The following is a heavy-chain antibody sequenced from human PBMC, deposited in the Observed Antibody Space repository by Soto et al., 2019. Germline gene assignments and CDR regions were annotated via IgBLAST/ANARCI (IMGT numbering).Heavy chain of an antibody. J-gene: IGHJ6*02. Sequence: QVQLQESGPGLVKPSQTLALTCTVSGGSISSGANYWSWIRQHPVKGLEWIGYIYYTGNTYYSPYLKSRLTISLDTSKNQFSLKLTSVTAADTAVYYCARDAYKPDSSSRGGYYYYDMDVWGQGTTVTVSS. CDR1: GGSISSGANY. V-gene: IGHV4-31*03. CDR3: ARDAYKPDSSSRGGYYYYDMDV. D-gene: IGHD6-6*01. CDR2: IYYTGNT.